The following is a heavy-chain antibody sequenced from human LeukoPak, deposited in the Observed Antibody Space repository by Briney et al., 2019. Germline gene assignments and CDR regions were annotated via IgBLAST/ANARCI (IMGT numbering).Heavy chain of an antibody. D-gene: IGHD3-22*01. Sequence: PSQTLSLTCTVSGGSISSGDYYWSWIRQPPGKGLEWIGYIYYSGSTSYNPSLKSRVIISVDTSKNQFSLKLSSVTAADTAVYFCTRVITFWYFDYWGQGTLVTVSS. J-gene: IGHJ4*02. CDR1: GGSISSGDYY. CDR2: IYYSGST. CDR3: TRVITFWYFDY. V-gene: IGHV4-30-4*01.